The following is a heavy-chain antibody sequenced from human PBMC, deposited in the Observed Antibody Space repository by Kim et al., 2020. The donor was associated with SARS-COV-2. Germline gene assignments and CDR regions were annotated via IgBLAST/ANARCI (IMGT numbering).Heavy chain of an antibody. CDR2: INHSGST. D-gene: IGHD2-15*01. CDR1: GGSFSGYY. V-gene: IGHV4-34*01. Sequence: SETLSLTCAVYGGSFSGYYWSWIRQPPGKGLEWIGEINHSGSTNYNPSLKSRVTISVDTSKNQFSLKLSSVTAADTAVYYCARRGVVVAARTSFDPWGQG. J-gene: IGHJ5*02. CDR3: ARRGVVVAARTSFDP.